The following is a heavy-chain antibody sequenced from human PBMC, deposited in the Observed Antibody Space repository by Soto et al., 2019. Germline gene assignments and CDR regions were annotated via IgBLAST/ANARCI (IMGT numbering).Heavy chain of an antibody. CDR3: ARDGVAAGLYFDY. J-gene: IGHJ4*02. Sequence: EVQLVESGGGLVQPGGSLRLSCAASGFTFSSYWLNWVRPAPGKGLEWVASMNQDGSEKYYVDSVKGRFTISRDNAKNSLYLQMNSLRAEDTAVYYCARDGVAAGLYFDYWGPGTLVTVSS. D-gene: IGHD6-13*01. CDR2: MNQDGSEK. V-gene: IGHV3-7*03. CDR1: GFTFSSYW.